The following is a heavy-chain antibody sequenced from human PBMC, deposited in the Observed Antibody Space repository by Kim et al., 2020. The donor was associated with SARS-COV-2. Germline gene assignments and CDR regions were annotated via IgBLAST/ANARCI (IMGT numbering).Heavy chain of an antibody. CDR3: ARQRDEGNSYGYFSDNCLDP. J-gene: IGHJ5*02. CDR2: IYPGDSDT. Sequence: GESLKISCKGSGYSFTSYWIGWVRQMPGKGLEWMGIIYPGDSDTRYSPSFQGQVTISADKSISTAYLQWSSLKASDTAMYYCARQRDEGNSYGYFSDNCLDPWGQGTPVTVSS. D-gene: IGHD5-18*01. V-gene: IGHV5-51*01. CDR1: GYSFTSYW.